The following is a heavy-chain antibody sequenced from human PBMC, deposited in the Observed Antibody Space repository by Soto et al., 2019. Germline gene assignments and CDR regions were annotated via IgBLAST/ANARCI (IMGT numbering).Heavy chain of an antibody. CDR2: INHSGST. CDR1: GGSFSGYY. J-gene: IGHJ4*02. V-gene: IGHV4-34*01. CDR3: ARGYRSMVKRRSSGPKYYFDY. D-gene: IGHD5-18*01. Sequence: QVQLQQWGAGLLKPSETLSLTCAVYGGSFSGYYWSWIRQPPGKGLEWIGEINHSGSTNYNPSLKSRVTISVDTSKNQFSLKLSSVTAADTAVYYCARGYRSMVKRRSSGPKYYFDYWGQGTLVTVSS.